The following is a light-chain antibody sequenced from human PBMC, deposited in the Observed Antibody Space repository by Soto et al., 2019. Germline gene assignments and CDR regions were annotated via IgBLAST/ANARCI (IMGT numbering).Light chain of an antibody. V-gene: IGLV1-44*01. CDR1: RCNVGSNN. CDR2: TNN. J-gene: IGLJ1*01. CDR3: AAWDDSLNGFV. Sequence: QSVLTQPPSASGTPGQRVTISCSGGRCNVGSNNVNWYQQLPGTAAKLLMYTNNQRHSRVPDRFSGSRSGSSASPAISGLQSEDAADYYYAAWDDSLNGFVFGTGTKVTVL.